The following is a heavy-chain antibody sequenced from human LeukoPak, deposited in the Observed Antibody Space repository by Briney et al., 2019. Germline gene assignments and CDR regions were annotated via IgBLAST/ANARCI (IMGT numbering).Heavy chain of an antibody. CDR1: GYTLTELS. V-gene: IGHV1-24*01. D-gene: IGHD1-26*01. CDR3: ATEGVGAHPTSHYYYGMDV. J-gene: IGHJ6*02. CDR2: FDPEDGET. Sequence: ASVKVSCKVSGYTLTELSMHWVRQAPGKGLEWMGGFDPEDGETIYAQKFQGRVTMTEDTSTDTAYMELSSLRSEDTAVYYCATEGVGAHPTSHYYYGMDVWGQGTTVTVSS.